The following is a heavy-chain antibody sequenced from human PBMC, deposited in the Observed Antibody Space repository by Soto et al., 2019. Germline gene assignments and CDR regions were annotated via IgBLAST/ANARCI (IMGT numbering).Heavy chain of an antibody. Sequence: QVQLVQSGAEVKKPGASVKVSCKASGYTFTSYGISWVRQAPGQGLEWMGWISAYNGNTNYAQKLQGRVTMTTDTSTSTAYMELRSLRSDDTAVYYCARDFLLYYYDSSGYCYFDYWGQGTLVTVSS. CDR3: ARDFLLYYYDSSGYCYFDY. CDR1: GYTFTSYG. J-gene: IGHJ4*02. V-gene: IGHV1-18*01. CDR2: ISAYNGNT. D-gene: IGHD3-22*01.